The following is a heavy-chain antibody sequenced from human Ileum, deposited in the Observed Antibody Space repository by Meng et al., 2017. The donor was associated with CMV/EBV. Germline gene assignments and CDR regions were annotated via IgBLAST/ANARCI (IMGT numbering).Heavy chain of an antibody. CDR3: ARAWAAAGTYGMDV. CDR1: GGSFTNYY. D-gene: IGHD6-13*01. Sequence: SETLSLTCTVYGGSFTNYYWTWIRQPPGKGLEWRGEINHIGTTNYIPSLKSRVTISLDTSKNEFSLNLSSVTAADTAVYYCARAWAAAGTYGMDVWGQGTTVTVSS. V-gene: IGHV4-34*01. CDR2: INHIGTT. J-gene: IGHJ6*02.